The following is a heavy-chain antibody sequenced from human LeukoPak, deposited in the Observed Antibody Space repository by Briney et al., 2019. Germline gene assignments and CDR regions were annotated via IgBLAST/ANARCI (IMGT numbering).Heavy chain of an antibody. CDR3: ARGRGQYSSS. V-gene: IGHV1-2*02. D-gene: IGHD6-13*01. J-gene: IGHJ6*02. CDR2: INPNSGGT. CDR1: GYTFTGYY. Sequence: ASVKVSCKASGYTFTGYYMHWVRQAPRQGLEWMGWINPNSGGTNYAQKFQGRVTMTRDTSVSTAYMELSSLRSEDTAVYYCARGRGQYSSSWGQGTTVTVSS.